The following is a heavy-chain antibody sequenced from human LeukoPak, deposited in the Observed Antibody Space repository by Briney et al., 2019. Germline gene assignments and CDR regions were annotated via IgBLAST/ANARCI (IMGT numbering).Heavy chain of an antibody. Sequence: GGSLRLSCVASGFSFSSYSMNWVRQAPGKGLEWVSYISSSSSTIYYADSVKGRFTISRDNAKNSLYLQMNSLRAEDTAVYYCATDFGGGPDYWGQGTLVTVSS. V-gene: IGHV3-48*01. D-gene: IGHD3-10*01. CDR1: GFSFSSYS. J-gene: IGHJ4*02. CDR2: ISSSSSTI. CDR3: ATDFGGGPDY.